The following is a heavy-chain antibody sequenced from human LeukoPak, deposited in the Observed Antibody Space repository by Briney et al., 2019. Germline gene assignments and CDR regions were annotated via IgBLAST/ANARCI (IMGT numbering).Heavy chain of an antibody. CDR3: ARGRRWLQLYFDY. J-gene: IGHJ4*02. D-gene: IGHD5-24*01. CDR2: IIPIFGTA. V-gene: IGHV1-69*13. Sequence: SVKVSCKASGGTFSSYAISWVRQAPGQGLEWMGGIIPIFGTANYAQKFQGRVTITADESTCTAYMELSSLRSEDTAVYYCARGRRWLQLYFDYWGQGILVTVSS. CDR1: GGTFSSYA.